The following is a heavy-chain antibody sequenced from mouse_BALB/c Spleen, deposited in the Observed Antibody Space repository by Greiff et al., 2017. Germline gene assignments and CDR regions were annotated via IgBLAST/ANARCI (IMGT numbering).Heavy chain of an antibody. J-gene: IGHJ1*01. CDR1: GFSLTSYG. CDR2: IWSGGST. CDR3: ARNNDYDEGLSYWYFDV. Sequence: QVQLQQSGPGLVQPSQSLSITCTVSGFSLTSYGVHWVRQSPGKGLEWLGVIWSGGSTDYNAAFISRLSISKDNSKSQVFFKMNSLQANDTAIYYCARNNDYDEGLSYWYFDVWGAGTTVTVSS. D-gene: IGHD2-4*01. V-gene: IGHV2-2*02.